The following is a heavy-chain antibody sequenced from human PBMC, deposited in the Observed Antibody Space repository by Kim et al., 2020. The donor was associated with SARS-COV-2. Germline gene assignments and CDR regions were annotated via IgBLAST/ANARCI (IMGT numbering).Heavy chain of an antibody. V-gene: IGHV3-23*01. D-gene: IGHD3-3*01. J-gene: IGHJ4*02. Sequence: SYADSVKGRFTISRDNSKNTLYLQMNSLRAEDTAVYYCAKALKWLLWVDYWGQGTLVTVSS. CDR3: AKALKWLLWVDY.